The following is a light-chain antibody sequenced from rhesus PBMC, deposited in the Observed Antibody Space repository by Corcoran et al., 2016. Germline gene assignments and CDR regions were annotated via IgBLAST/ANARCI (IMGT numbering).Light chain of an antibody. Sequence: DIQMTQSPSSLSASVGDTVTITCRASQSISNWLAWYQQKPGKAPKLLIYKASSLQSGVPARVSGSGSGTDFTITLSSLQSEDFATYYCQQYSSDPCSCGQGTKVEIK. CDR3: QQYSSDPCS. CDR2: KAS. J-gene: IGKJ2*01. V-gene: IGKV1-22*01. CDR1: QSISNW.